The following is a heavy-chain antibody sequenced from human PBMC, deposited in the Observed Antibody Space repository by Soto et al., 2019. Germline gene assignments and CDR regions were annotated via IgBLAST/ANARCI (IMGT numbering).Heavy chain of an antibody. D-gene: IGHD5-12*01. CDR2: IYYSGST. J-gene: IGHJ6*03. CDR1: GGSISSYY. Sequence: SETLSLTCTVSGGSISSYYWSWIRQPPGKGLEWIGYIYYSGSTNYNPSLKSRVTISVDTSKNQFSLKLSSVTAADTAVYYCARGDWLRLYYYYYYMDVWGKGTTVTVSS. CDR3: ARGDWLRLYYYYYYMDV. V-gene: IGHV4-59*01.